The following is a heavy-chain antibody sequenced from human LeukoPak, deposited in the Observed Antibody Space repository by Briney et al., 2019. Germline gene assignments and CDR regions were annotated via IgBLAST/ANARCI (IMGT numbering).Heavy chain of an antibody. D-gene: IGHD2-21*02. CDR2: IYTSGST. CDR1: GGSISSYY. Sequence: SESPSLTCTVSGGSISSYYWSWSRQPAGKGLEWIGRIYTSGSTNYNPSLKSRVTMSVDTSKNQFSLKQSSVTAADTAVYYCARLYCGGYCYFSSFDYWGARNLGTVSS. J-gene: IGHJ4*02. V-gene: IGHV4-4*07. CDR3: ARLYCGGYCYFSSFDY.